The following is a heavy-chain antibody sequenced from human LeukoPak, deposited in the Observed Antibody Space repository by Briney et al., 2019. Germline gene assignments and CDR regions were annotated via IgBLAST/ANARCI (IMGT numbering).Heavy chain of an antibody. V-gene: IGHV1-18*04. Sequence: ASVKVSCKASGYTFINYYMHWVRQAPGQGLEWMRWISAYNGNTNYAQKLQGRVTMTTDSSTGTAYMELRSLRSDDTAVYYCARGEIYFDYWGQGTLVTVSS. J-gene: IGHJ4*02. CDR1: GYTFINYY. D-gene: IGHD3-16*01. CDR3: ARGEIYFDY. CDR2: ISAYNGNT.